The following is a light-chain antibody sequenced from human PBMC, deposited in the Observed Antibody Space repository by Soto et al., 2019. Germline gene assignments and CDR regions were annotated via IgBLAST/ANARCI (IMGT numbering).Light chain of an antibody. J-gene: IGKJ2*01. Sequence: EIVLTQSPGTLSLSPGERATLSCRTSQTVASAYLAWYQQKVGQAPRLLIYHTSTRASGIPDRFSGSGSGTDFTLTISRLEPDDSAVYYCQKYDSSVYTFGQGTKLEIK. V-gene: IGKV3-20*01. CDR3: QKYDSSVYT. CDR2: HTS. CDR1: QTVASAY.